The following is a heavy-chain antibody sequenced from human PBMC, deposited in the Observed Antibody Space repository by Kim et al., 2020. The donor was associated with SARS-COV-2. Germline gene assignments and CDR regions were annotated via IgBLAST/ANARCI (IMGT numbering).Heavy chain of an antibody. CDR2: INPNSGGT. CDR1: GYTFTGYY. CDR3: ARDSNHRIKRPYYYDSSGLCDY. Sequence: ASVKVSCKASGYTFTGYYMHWVRQAPGQGLEWMGRINPNSGGTNYAQKFQGRVTMTRDTSISTAYMELSRLRSDDTAVYYCARDSNHRIKRPYYYDSSGLCDYWGQGTLVTVSS. D-gene: IGHD3-22*01. V-gene: IGHV1-2*06. J-gene: IGHJ4*02.